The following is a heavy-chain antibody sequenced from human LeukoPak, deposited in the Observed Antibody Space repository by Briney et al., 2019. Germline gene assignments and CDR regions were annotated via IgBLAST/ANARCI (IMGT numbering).Heavy chain of an antibody. V-gene: IGHV3-21*04. CDR1: GFTFNSYS. J-gene: IGHJ3*02. CDR2: ISSSSTYK. Sequence: PGGSLRLSCAASGFTFNSYSMNWVRRAPGEGLEWVSSISSSSTYKYYVDSVKGRFTISRDNAKNSLYLQMNSLRSEDTAVYYCARAYYYDSSGYYPDAFDIWGQGTMVTVSS. D-gene: IGHD3-22*01. CDR3: ARAYYYDSSGYYPDAFDI.